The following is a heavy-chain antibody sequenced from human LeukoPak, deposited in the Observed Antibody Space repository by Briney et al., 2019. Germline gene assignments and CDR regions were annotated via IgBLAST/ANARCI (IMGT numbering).Heavy chain of an antibody. CDR3: AKGSSRSGRDCDF. CDR2: ISGSGGDT. V-gene: IGHV3-23*01. Sequence: GGSLRLSCAASGFPFSSYAMTWVRQAPGKGLEWVSTISGSGGDTFYAASVKGRFTISRDNSKNTLYLQVNSLRAEDTALYYCAKGSSRSGRDCDFWGQGSLVTVS. D-gene: IGHD1-26*01. CDR1: GFPFSSYA. J-gene: IGHJ4*02.